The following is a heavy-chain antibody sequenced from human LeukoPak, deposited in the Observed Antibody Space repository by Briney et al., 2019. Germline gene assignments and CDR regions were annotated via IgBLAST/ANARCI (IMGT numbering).Heavy chain of an antibody. CDR3: ARSRSITLLRGVTNYYYYYYMDV. D-gene: IGHD3-10*01. Sequence: SETLSLTCTVSGGSISSGSYYWSWIRQPAGKGLEWIGRIYTSGSTNYNPSLKSRVTISVDTSKNQFSLELSSVTAADTAVYYCARSRSITLLRGVTNYYYYYYMDVWGKGTTVTISS. V-gene: IGHV4-61*02. J-gene: IGHJ6*03. CDR2: IYTSGST. CDR1: GGSISSGSYY.